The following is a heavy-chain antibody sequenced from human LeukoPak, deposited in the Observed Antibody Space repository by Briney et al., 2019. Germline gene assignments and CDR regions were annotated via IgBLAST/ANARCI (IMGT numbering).Heavy chain of an antibody. CDR1: GGSFSGYY. J-gene: IGHJ4*02. V-gene: IGHV4-34*01. CDR3: ARSGSTDFDY. CDR2: INHSGST. Sequence: SETLSLTCAVYGGSFSGYYWSWIRQPPGKGLEWIGEINHSGSTNYNPSLKSRVTISVDTSKNQFSLKLSSVTAADTAVYYCARSGSTDFDYWGQGTLVTVSS. D-gene: IGHD5-12*01.